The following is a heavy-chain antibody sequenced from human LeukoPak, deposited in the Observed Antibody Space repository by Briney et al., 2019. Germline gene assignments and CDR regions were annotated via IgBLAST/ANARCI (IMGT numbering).Heavy chain of an antibody. CDR3: ARTIAALNWFDP. V-gene: IGHV4-30-4*02. CDR2: IYYSGST. Sequence: SETLSLTCTVSGGSISSGDYYWSWIRQPPGKGLEWIGYIYYSGSTYYNPSLKSRVTISVDTSKNQFSLKLSSVTAADTAVYYCARTIAALNWFDPWGQGTLVTVSS. D-gene: IGHD6-6*01. CDR1: GGSISSGDYY. J-gene: IGHJ5*02.